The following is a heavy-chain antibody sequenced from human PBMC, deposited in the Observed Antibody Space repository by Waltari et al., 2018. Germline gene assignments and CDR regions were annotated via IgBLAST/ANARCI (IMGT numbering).Heavy chain of an antibody. CDR2: INPKSGNT. J-gene: IGHJ4*02. V-gene: IGHV1-8*02. Sequence: QMQLVQSGAEVKKPGASVEVFCTASGYPFSDYDINWVRQATGHGLEWMGWINPKSGNTVSAQNFQDRVTITRDPSTSTVYMELSSLRSDDAAVYYCARVHYDFWSGYYIWGQGTLVTVPS. CDR3: ARVHYDFWSGYYI. D-gene: IGHD3-3*01. CDR1: GYPFSDYD.